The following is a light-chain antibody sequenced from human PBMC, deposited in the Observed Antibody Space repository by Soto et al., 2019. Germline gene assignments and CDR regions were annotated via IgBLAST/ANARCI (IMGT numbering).Light chain of an antibody. CDR2: GAS. Sequence: EIVFTQAPSTLSLSPGQRSTLSCMGSQSVSSSYLAWYQQKPGQAPRLLIYGASNRATGIPARFSGSGSGTDFTLTISSLEPEDFAVYYCQQRRNWPPITFGQGTRLEIK. CDR3: QQRRNWPPIT. V-gene: IGKV3D-20*02. CDR1: QSVSSSY. J-gene: IGKJ5*01.